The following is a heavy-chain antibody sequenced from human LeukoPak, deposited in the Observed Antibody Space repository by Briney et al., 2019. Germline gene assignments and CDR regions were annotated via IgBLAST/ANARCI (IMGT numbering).Heavy chain of an antibody. D-gene: IGHD3-3*01. CDR2: IKQEGSEK. V-gene: IGHV3-7*01. J-gene: IGHJ4*02. Sequence: GGSLRLSCAASGFTFSSYWMSWVRQAPGKGLGWVANIKQEGSEKNYVDSVKGGFTISRDNAKNSLYLQMNSLRAEDTAVYYCASVRFLAWLWGQGTLGTVSS. CDR1: GFTFSSYW. CDR3: ASVRFLAWL.